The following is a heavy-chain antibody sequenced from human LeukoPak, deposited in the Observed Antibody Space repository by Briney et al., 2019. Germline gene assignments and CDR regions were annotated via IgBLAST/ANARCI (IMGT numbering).Heavy chain of an antibody. Sequence: PSETLSLTCAVYGGSFSGYYWSWIRQPPGKGLEWIGEINHSGSTNYNPSLKSRVTISVDMSKNQFSLKLSSVTAADTAVYYCARRGAYYDSSGYHYYFDYWGQGTLVTVSS. CDR3: ARRGAYYDSSGYHYYFDY. V-gene: IGHV4-34*01. CDR2: INHSGST. D-gene: IGHD3-22*01. CDR1: GGSFSGYY. J-gene: IGHJ4*02.